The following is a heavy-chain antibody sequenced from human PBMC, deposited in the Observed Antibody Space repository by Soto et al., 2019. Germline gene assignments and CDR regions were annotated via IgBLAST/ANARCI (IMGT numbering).Heavy chain of an antibody. J-gene: IGHJ6*02. CDR2: IYYSGST. Sequence: SETLSLNCTVSGGSISSGGYYWSWIRQHPGKGLEWIGYIYYSGSTYYNPSLKSRVTISVDTSKNQFSLKLSSVTAADTAVYYCASGKIVVVPAALYGMDVWGQGTTVTVSS. CDR3: ASGKIVVVPAALYGMDV. V-gene: IGHV4-31*02. D-gene: IGHD2-2*01. CDR1: GGSISSGGYY.